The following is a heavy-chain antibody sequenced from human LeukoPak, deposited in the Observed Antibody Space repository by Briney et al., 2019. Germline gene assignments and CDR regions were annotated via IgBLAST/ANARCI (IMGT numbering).Heavy chain of an antibody. CDR2: IYYSGST. D-gene: IGHD6-19*01. Sequence: SETLSLTCTVSGGSISSYYWSWIRQPPGEGLEWIGYIYYSGSTNYNPSLKSRVTISVDTSKNQFSLKLSSVTAADTAVYYCARVMAAGTYYFDYWGQGTLVTVSS. CDR1: GGSISSYY. CDR3: ARVMAAGTYYFDY. V-gene: IGHV4-59*01. J-gene: IGHJ4*02.